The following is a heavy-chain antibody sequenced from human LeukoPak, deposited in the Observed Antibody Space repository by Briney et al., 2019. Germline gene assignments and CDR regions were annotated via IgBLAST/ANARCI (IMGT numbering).Heavy chain of an antibody. CDR2: ISCSGGST. CDR1: GFTFSSYA. J-gene: IGHJ4*02. CDR3: AKDGSKYYDFWSGYSPLVAPFDY. V-gene: IGHV3-23*01. D-gene: IGHD3-3*01. Sequence: GGSLRLSCAASGFTFSSYAMSWVRQAPGKGLEWVSAISCSGGSTYYADSVKGRFTISRDNSKNTLYLQMNSLRAEDTAVYYCAKDGSKYYDFWSGYSPLVAPFDYWGQGTLVTVSS.